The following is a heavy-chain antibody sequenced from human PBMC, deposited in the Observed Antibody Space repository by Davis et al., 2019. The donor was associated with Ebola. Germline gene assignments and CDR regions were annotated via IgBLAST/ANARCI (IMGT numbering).Heavy chain of an antibody. D-gene: IGHD5-12*01. CDR2: TYYSSEWYN. CDR1: GDSVPINSAG. J-gene: IGHJ6*04. CDR3: ARGWLRTGLDV. V-gene: IGHV6-1*01. Sequence: HSQTLSLTCAISGDSVPINSAGWNWIRQSTSRGLEWLGRTYYSSEWYNHYAVSVRSRITINPDTSKNQFSLQLNSVTPEDTAVYYCARGWLRTGLDVWGKGTTVTVSS.